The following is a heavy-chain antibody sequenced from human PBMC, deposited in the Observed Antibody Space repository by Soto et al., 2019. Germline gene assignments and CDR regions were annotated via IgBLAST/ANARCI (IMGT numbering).Heavy chain of an antibody. J-gene: IGHJ5*02. CDR1: GGSISSGDYY. V-gene: IGHV4-30-4*01. D-gene: IGHD2-15*01. Sequence: SETLSLTCTVSGGSISSGDYYWSWIRQPPGKGLEWIGYIYYSGSAYYNPSLKSRVTISVDTSKNQFSLKLSSVTAADTAVYYCAVGYCSGGSCYPFDPWGQGALVTVSS. CDR2: IYYSGSA. CDR3: AVGYCSGGSCYPFDP.